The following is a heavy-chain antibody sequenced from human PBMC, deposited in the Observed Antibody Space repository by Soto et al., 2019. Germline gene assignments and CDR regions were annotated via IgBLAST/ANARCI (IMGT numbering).Heavy chain of an antibody. CDR3: AGVEVPYYYYYMDV. CDR2: IYYSGSI. J-gene: IGHJ6*03. CDR1: GGSISSYY. D-gene: IGHD3-10*01. V-gene: IGHV4-59*01. Sequence: PSETLSLTCTVSGGSISSYYWSWIRQPPGKGLEWIGYIYYSGSINYNPSLKSRVTISVDTSKNQFSLKLSSVTAADTAVYYCAGVEVPYYYYYMDVWGKGTTVTVSS.